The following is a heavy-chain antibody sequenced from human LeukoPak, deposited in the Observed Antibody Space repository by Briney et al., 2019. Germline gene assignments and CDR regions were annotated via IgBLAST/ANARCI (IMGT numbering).Heavy chain of an antibody. D-gene: IGHD2-2*01. V-gene: IGHV3-30*02. Sequence: PGGSLRLSCAASGFTFSSYGRHWVRQAPGKGLEWVAFIRYDGSNKYYADSVKGRFTISRDNSKNTLYLQMNSLRAEDTAVYYCAKDIVVVGDGGDYWGQGTLVTVSS. J-gene: IGHJ4*02. CDR1: GFTFSSYG. CDR2: IRYDGSNK. CDR3: AKDIVVVGDGGDY.